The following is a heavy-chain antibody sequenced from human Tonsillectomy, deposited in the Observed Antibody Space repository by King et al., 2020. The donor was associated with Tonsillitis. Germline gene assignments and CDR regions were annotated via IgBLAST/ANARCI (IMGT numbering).Heavy chain of an antibody. CDR2: IVPIPGIA. J-gene: IGHJ4*02. Sequence: QLVQSGAEVKKPGSSVRVSCKASGDTFSSYAISWVRQAPGQGLEWMGRIVPIPGIAKYAQKFQGRVTITADKSTSTAYMDLSSLRSEDTAVYYCACGDPNGDYGWGQGTLVTVSS. CDR1: GDTFSSYA. V-gene: IGHV1-69*04. D-gene: IGHD4-17*01. CDR3: ACGDPNGDYG.